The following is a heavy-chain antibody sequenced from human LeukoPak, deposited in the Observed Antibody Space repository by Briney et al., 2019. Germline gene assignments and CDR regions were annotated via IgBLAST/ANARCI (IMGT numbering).Heavy chain of an antibody. CDR1: GGSISSGGYY. CDR2: IYYSGST. CDR3: ARGFEKDAFDI. J-gene: IGHJ3*02. Sequence: SETLSLTCTVSGGSISSGGYYWSWLRQPPGKGLEWIGYIYYSGSTYHNPSLKSRVTISVDTSKNQFSLKLSSVTAADTAVYYCARGFEKDAFDIWGQGTMVTVSS. V-gene: IGHV4-31*03.